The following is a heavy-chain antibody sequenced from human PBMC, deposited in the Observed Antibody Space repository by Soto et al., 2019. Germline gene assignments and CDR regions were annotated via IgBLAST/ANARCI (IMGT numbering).Heavy chain of an antibody. CDR3: ARGGEVTNVFFH. D-gene: IGHD4-17*01. J-gene: IGHJ4*02. CDR2: INYDGSSI. V-gene: IGHV3-74*01. CDR1: EFTFSDYW. Sequence: GGSLRLSCTASEFTFSDYWMHWVRQAPGKGLVWVSRINYDGSSITYADSVKGRFTISRDNSKNTLYLQMDSLRAEDTAMYYCARGGEVTNVFFHWGQRTLVTVSS.